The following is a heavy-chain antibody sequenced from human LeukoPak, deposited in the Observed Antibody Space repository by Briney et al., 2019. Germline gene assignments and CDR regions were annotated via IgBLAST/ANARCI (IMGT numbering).Heavy chain of an antibody. V-gene: IGHV4-34*01. J-gene: IGHJ5*02. D-gene: IGHD6-13*01. CDR1: GGSFSGYY. Sequence: SETLSLTCVVYGGSFSGYYWSWIRQPPGKGLEWIGEINHSGSTNYNPSLKSRVTISVDTSKSQFSLKLSSVTAADTAVYYCARVPPRYSSSWYIWFDPWGQGTLVTVSS. CDR2: INHSGST. CDR3: ARVPPRYSSSWYIWFDP.